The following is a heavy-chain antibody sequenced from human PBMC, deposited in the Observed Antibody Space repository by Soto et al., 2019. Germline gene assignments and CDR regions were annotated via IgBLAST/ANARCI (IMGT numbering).Heavy chain of an antibody. Sequence: SVKVSCRASGGTFGIYTINWVRQAPGQGLEWMGRIIPILGIANYAQKFQGRVTITADKSTSTAYMELSSLRSEDTAVYYCAREHSWFDPWGLGTLVTVS. V-gene: IGHV1-69*02. CDR1: GGTFGIYT. CDR2: IIPILGIA. J-gene: IGHJ5*02. D-gene: IGHD1-1*01. CDR3: AREHSWFDP.